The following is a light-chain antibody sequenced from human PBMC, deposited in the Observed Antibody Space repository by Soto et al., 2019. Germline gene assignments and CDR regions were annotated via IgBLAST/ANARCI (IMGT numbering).Light chain of an antibody. CDR2: AAS. J-gene: IGKJ1*01. CDR3: LQHYNYPWS. CDR1: QDIRHD. V-gene: IGKV1-6*01. Sequence: AIRMTQSPSSLSASVGDRVTITCRASQDIRHDLGWYQQKPGKAPKLLIYAASRLQSGVPSRFSGSGSGTDFTLTISSLQPEDFATYYCLQHYNYPWSFGQGTKVEIK.